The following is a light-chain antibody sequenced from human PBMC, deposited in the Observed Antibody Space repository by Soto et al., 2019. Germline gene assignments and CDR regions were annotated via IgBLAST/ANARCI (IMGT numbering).Light chain of an antibody. CDR2: AAS. J-gene: IGKJ2*01. Sequence: DIQMTQSQSSLSASVGDRVTITCRASQSISYFLHWYRQKPGKAPELLIYAASKLQSGVPSRFSGSGSGTDVTVTISSLKPEDYATSFCQQSYRAPDTFGQGTKVEIK. CDR1: QSISYF. V-gene: IGKV1-39*01. CDR3: QQSYRAPDT.